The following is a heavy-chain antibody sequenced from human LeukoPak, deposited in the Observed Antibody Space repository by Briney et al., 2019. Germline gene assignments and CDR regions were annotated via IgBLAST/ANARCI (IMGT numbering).Heavy chain of an antibody. CDR2: VSTNGGGT. J-gene: IGHJ3*02. CDR1: GFTFSDYA. CDR3: ARTAVTPGSSDAFDI. Sequence: GGSLRLSCAASGFTFSDYAMSWVRQAPGKGLEWVSTVSTNGGGTYYADSVKGRFTISRDNSKNILWLQMNSLRAEDTAVYYCARTAVTPGSSDAFDIWGQGTMVTVSS. D-gene: IGHD4-17*01. V-gene: IGHV3-23*01.